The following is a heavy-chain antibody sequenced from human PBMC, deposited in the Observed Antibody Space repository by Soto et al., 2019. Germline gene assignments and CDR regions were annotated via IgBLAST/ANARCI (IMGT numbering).Heavy chain of an antibody. CDR1: GGSNSSSSYY. CDR3: ASSILEWSLTREYYYYYMDV. D-gene: IGHD3-3*01. Sequence: PSETLSLTCTVSGGSNSSSSYYWGWIRPPPGKGLERIGSIYYSGSTYYNPSLKSRVTISVDTSKNQFSLKLSSVTAADTAVYYCASSILEWSLTREYYYYYMDVWGKGTTVTVSS. J-gene: IGHJ6*03. CDR2: IYYSGST. V-gene: IGHV4-39*01.